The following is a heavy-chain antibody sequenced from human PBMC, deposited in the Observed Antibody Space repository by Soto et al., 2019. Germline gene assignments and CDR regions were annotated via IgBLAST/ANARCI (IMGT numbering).Heavy chain of an antibody. CDR1: GFSLSTSGVG. J-gene: IGHJ3*02. Sequence: QITLKESGPTLVKPTQTLTLTCTFSGFSLSTSGVGVGWIRQPPGKALEWLALIYWDDDKRYSPSLKSRLTITKDTSKNQVVLTMTNMDPVDTATYYCARSQGYCISISCSYAFDIWGQGTMVTVSS. V-gene: IGHV2-5*02. CDR3: ARSQGYCISISCSYAFDI. D-gene: IGHD2-2*01. CDR2: IYWDDDK.